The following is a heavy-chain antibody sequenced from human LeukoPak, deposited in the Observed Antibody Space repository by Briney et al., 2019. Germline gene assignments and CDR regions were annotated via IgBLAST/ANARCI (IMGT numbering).Heavy chain of an antibody. D-gene: IGHD3-22*01. CDR1: GYTLTELS. V-gene: IGHV1-24*01. J-gene: IGHJ3*02. CDR2: FDPEDGET. CDR3: ATDLNSPMIVAPGGAFDI. Sequence: GASVKVSCKVSGYTLTELSMHRVRQAPGKGLEWMGGFDPEDGETIYAQKFQGRVTMTEDTSTDTAYMELSSLRSEDTAVYYCATDLNSPMIVAPGGAFDIWGQGTMVTVSS.